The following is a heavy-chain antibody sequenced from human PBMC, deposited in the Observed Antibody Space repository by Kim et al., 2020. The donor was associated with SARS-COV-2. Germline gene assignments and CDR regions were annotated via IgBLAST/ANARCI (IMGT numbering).Heavy chain of an antibody. D-gene: IGHD3-22*01. V-gene: IGHV1-2*02. Sequence: ASVKVSCKASGYTFTGYYMHWVRQAPGQGLEWMGWISPNSGGTNYAQKFQGRVTMTRDTSISTAYMELSRLRSDDTAVYYCARLYRRDYFDSSGYLPYWGQGTLVTVSS. CDR1: GYTFTGYY. CDR2: ISPNSGGT. J-gene: IGHJ4*02. CDR3: ARLYRRDYFDSSGYLPY.